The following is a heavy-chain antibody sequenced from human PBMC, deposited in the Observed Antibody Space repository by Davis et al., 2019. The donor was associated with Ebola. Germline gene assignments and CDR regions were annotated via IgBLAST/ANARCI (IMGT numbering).Heavy chain of an antibody. Sequence: PGGSLRLSCAASGFTFSSYSMNWVRQAPGKGLEWVSAISGSGGSTYYADSVKGRFTISRDNSKNTLYLQMNSLRAEDTAVYYCAKGEGYYDFWSGQYQGAFDIWGQGTMVTVSS. CDR1: GFTFSSYS. J-gene: IGHJ3*02. D-gene: IGHD3-3*01. CDR2: ISGSGGST. CDR3: AKGEGYYDFWSGQYQGAFDI. V-gene: IGHV3-23*01.